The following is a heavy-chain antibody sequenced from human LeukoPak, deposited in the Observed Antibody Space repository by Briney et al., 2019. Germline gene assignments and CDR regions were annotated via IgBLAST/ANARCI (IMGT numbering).Heavy chain of an antibody. V-gene: IGHV1-2*02. CDR3: VRSGLGELSYFDY. D-gene: IGHD3-10*01. J-gene: IGHJ4*02. CDR2: INPNSGGT. CDR1: GYTFTGYY. Sequence: ASVKVSCKASGYTFTGYYMHWVRQAPGQGLEWMGWINPNSGGTNYAQKFQGRVTMTRDTSISTVYMELSSLRSDDTAVYYCVRSGLGELSYFDYWGQGTLVTVSS.